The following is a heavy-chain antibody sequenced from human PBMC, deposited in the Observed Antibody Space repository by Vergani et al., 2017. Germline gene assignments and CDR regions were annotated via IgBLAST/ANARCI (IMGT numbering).Heavy chain of an antibody. Sequence: QVQLVHSGSELKKPGASVKISCKSSGYTFSSYVINWVRQAPGRGLEWMGWINTNIGTPTYVQGFTGRFVLSLDSSVTTAFVQITSLKAEDTAVYYCARNGFGDYGNFDFWGQGTLVTGSS. J-gene: IGHJ4*02. CDR3: ARNGFGDYGNFDF. CDR2: INTNIGTP. CDR1: GYTFSSYV. D-gene: IGHD4-17*01. V-gene: IGHV7-4-1*02.